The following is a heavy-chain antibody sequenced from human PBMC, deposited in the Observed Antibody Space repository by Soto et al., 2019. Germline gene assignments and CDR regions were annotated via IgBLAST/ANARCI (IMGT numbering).Heavy chain of an antibody. V-gene: IGHV4-38-2*01. CDR2: LYHGGST. Sequence: ASETLSLTCAVSGYSISNDYYWACIRQPPGKGLEWLGSLYHGGSTYYNPSLKSRVTISGDTSKNQFSLKVDSVTAAETAVYFCAREARTLDWYFDLWGRGTLVTVSS. CDR1: GYSISNDYY. CDR3: AREARTLDWYFDL. J-gene: IGHJ2*01. D-gene: IGHD6-6*01.